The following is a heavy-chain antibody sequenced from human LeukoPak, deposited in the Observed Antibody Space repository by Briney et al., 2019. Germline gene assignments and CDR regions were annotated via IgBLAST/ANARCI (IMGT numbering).Heavy chain of an antibody. V-gene: IGHV3-33*08. J-gene: IGHJ4*02. D-gene: IGHD1-1*01. CDR2: IWYDGSNK. Sequence: GGSLRLSCAANGFRFSDYGMHWVRQTPGKGLEWVAVIWYDGSNKYYADSVKGRFTISRDNSKNTLYLQMNSLRAEDTAVYYCASRYNWNDAPFDYWGQGTLVTASS. CDR1: GFRFSDYG. CDR3: ASRYNWNDAPFDY.